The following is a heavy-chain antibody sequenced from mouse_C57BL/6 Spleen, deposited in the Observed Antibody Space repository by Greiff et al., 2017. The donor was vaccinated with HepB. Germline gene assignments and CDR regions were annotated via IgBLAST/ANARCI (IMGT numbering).Heavy chain of an antibody. CDR2: IYPGNSDT. D-gene: IGHD2-4*01. J-gene: IGHJ4*01. Sequence: EVQGVESGTVLARPGASVKLSCKPSGSTFTSYWMHWVKQRPGQGLAWIGAIYPGNSDTSYNQTFKGKATLTAVTSASTAYMELSSLTNEDSADYYGTRENDYDGTGDYAMDYGGQGTAVTVSS. V-gene: IGHV1-5*01. CDR3: TRENDYDGTGDYAMDY. CDR1: GSTFTSYW.